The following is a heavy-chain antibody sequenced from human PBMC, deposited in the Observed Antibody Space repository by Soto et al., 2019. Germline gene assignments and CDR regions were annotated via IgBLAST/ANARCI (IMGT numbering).Heavy chain of an antibody. CDR3: AKYRRTEEEGFALDS. CDR1: GDSIKHYY. Sequence: SETLSLTCTVSGDSIKHYYWSWIRQPPGKRLEWIGYIYYTGSTTYNPSLESRVTMSVDTSKNQFYLKLSSVNAADTAVYYCAKYRRTEEEGFALDSWGRGTLVTVSS. D-gene: IGHD3-16*02. CDR2: IYYTGST. V-gene: IGHV4-59*01. J-gene: IGHJ5*01.